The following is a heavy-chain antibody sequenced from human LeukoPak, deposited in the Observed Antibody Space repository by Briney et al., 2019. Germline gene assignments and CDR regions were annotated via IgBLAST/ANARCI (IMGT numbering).Heavy chain of an antibody. J-gene: IGHJ4*02. D-gene: IGHD6-19*01. V-gene: IGHV7-4-1*02. CDR2: INTNTGNP. CDR1: GYVFTSYY. CDR3: ARDRGEYSSGWYEGDY. Sequence: ASVKVSCKASGYVFTSYYIHWMRQAPGQGLEWMGWINTNTGNPTYAQGFTGRFVFSLDTSVSTAYLQISSLKAEDTAVYYCARDRGEYSSGWYEGDYWGQGTLVTVSS.